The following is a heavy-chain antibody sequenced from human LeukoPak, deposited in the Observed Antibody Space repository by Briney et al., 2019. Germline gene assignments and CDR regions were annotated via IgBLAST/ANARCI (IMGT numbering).Heavy chain of an antibody. CDR3: ARKIVGATGGFDY. Sequence: SETLSPTCAVYGGSFSGYYWSWIRQPPGKGLEWIGEINHSGSTDYNPSLKSRVTISVDTSKNQFSLKLSSVTAADTAVYYCARKIVGATGGFDYWGQGTLVTVSS. CDR2: INHSGST. CDR1: GGSFSGYY. D-gene: IGHD1-26*01. J-gene: IGHJ4*02. V-gene: IGHV4-34*01.